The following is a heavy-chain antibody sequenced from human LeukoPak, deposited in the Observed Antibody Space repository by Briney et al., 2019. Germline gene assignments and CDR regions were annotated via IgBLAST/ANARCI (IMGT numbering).Heavy chain of an antibody. Sequence: PSETLSLTCAVSGGSISSSNWWSWVRQPPGKGLEWIGEIYHSGSTNYNPSLKSRVTIPVDKSKNQFSLRLSSVTAADTAVYYCARSHIVVVPASTYYYYYGMDVWGKGTTVTVSS. CDR1: GGSISSSNW. V-gene: IGHV4-4*02. CDR3: ARSHIVVVPASTYYYYYGMDV. CDR2: IYHSGST. J-gene: IGHJ6*04. D-gene: IGHD2-2*01.